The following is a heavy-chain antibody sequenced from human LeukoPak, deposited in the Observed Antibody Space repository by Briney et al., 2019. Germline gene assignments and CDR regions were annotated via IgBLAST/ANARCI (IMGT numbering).Heavy chain of an antibody. CDR3: ARESGDITAPKKYFDF. D-gene: IGHD6-13*01. CDR1: GYTFSTYC. CDR2: INPSDIKK. J-gene: IGHJ4*02. V-gene: IGHV1-46*01. Sequence: GASVKVSCKTSGYTFSTYCVHWVRQTPGQGLEWMAAINPSDIKKYYAQEFQGRVAVTWDTSTSTVYMELSSLRSEDTAVYYCARESGDITAPKKYFDFWGQGTLITVSS.